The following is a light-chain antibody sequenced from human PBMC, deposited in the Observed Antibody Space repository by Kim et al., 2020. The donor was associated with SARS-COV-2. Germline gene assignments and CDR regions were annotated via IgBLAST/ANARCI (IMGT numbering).Light chain of an antibody. J-gene: IGKJ2*03. CDR2: WAS. V-gene: IGKV4-1*01. CDR1: QTVSYNSNNKNY. Sequence: RATLNCKSSQTVSYNSNNKNYLAWYQQKPGQAPKLLIYWASIRESGVSDRFSGSGSETDFTLTISSLQAEDVAVYYCQQYYSTPPSFGQGTKLEI. CDR3: QQYYSTPPS.